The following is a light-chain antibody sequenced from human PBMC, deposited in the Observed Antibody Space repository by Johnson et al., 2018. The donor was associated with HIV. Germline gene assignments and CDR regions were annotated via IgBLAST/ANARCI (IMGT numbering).Light chain of an antibody. CDR1: SSNIGNNY. V-gene: IGLV1-51*01. Sequence: QSVLTQPPSVSAAPGQKVTISCSGSSSNIGNNYVSWYQQLPGTAPKPLIYDNNKRPSGIPARFSGSKSGTSATLGITGIQTGDEADYYCGTWDSSLSASFGTGTKVTVL. J-gene: IGLJ1*01. CDR2: DNN. CDR3: GTWDSSLSAS.